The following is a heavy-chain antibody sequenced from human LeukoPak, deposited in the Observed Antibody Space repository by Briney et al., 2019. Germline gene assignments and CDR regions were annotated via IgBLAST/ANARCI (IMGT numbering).Heavy chain of an antibody. J-gene: IGHJ3*02. D-gene: IGHD1-26*01. CDR3: ARSLGATANDAFDM. Sequence: SETLSLTCTVSGCSIGSYFWSWIRQPPGKGLEWIGFIYYSGTTNYNPSLKSRVTILVDTSKNQFSLKVSSVTAADTALYDCARSLGATANDAFDMWGQGTMVTVSS. CDR1: GCSIGSYF. V-gene: IGHV4-59*01. CDR2: IYYSGTT.